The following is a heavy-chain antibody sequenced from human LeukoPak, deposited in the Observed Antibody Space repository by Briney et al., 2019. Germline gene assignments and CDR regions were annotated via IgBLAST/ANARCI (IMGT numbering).Heavy chain of an antibody. Sequence: PSETLSLTCTVSGGSISSYYWSWIRQPAGKGLEWIGRIYTSGSTNYNPSLKSRVTISVDTSKNQFSLKLSSVTAADTAVYYCARSNTPYSSSWYSFSASWYFDLWGRGTLVTVSS. V-gene: IGHV4-4*07. CDR1: GGSISSYY. J-gene: IGHJ2*01. CDR3: ARSNTPYSSSWYSFSASWYFDL. CDR2: IYTSGST. D-gene: IGHD6-13*01.